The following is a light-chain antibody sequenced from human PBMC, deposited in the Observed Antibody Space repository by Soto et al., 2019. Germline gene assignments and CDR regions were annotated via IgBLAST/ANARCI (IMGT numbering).Light chain of an antibody. Sequence: DIQMTQSPSSLSASVGDRVTITCRASQSISSYLNWYQQKPGKAPKLLIYAASSLQSGVPSRFSGSGSGTEFTLTISRLHPEDFATYYCQQSYSTPFTFGPGTKVDIK. V-gene: IGKV1-39*01. CDR2: AAS. CDR3: QQSYSTPFT. J-gene: IGKJ3*01. CDR1: QSISSY.